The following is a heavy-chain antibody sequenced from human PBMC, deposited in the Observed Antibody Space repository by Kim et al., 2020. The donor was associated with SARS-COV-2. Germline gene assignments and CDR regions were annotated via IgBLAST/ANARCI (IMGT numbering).Heavy chain of an antibody. CDR2: ISSSGSTI. D-gene: IGHD2-15*01. CDR1: GFTFSDYY. CDR3: ARPLGYCSGGSCYSHYYYYCMDV. J-gene: IGHJ6*02. V-gene: IGHV3-11*01. Sequence: GGSLRLFCAASGFTFSDYYMSWIRQAPGKGLEWVSYISSSGSTIHYADSVKGRFTISRDNAKNSLYLQMNSLRAEDTAVYYCARPLGYCSGGSCYSHYYYYCMDVWGQGTTVTVSS.